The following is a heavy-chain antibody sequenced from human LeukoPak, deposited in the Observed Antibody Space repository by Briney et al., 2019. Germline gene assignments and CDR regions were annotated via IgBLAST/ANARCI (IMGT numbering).Heavy chain of an antibody. CDR2: ISGSGGST. J-gene: IGHJ6*02. D-gene: IGHD2-2*01. V-gene: IGHV3-23*01. CDR1: GFTFSSYA. CDR3: AKDGVDCSSTSCYSMPFYYYYYSMDV. Sequence: GGSLRLSCAASGFTFSSYAMSWVRQAPGKGLEWVSAISGSGGSTYYADSVKGRFTISRDNSKNTLYLQMNSLRAEDTAVYYCAKDGVDCSSTSCYSMPFYYYYYSMDVWGQGTTVTVSS.